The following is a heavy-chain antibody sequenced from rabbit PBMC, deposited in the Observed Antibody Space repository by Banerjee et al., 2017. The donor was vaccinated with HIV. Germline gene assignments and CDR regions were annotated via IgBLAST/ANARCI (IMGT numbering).Heavy chain of an antibody. CDR2: IYAGGSGTT. D-gene: IGHD8-1*01. CDR1: GFSFSSSYY. V-gene: IGHV1S40*01. Sequence: QSLEESGGDLVKPGASLTLTCTASGFSFSSSYYMCWVRQAPGKGLEWIACIYAGGSGTTYYASWAKGRFTISKTSSTTVTLQMTSLTAADTATYFCAREGAWNYAGSSSYTGFDFNLWGPGTLVTVS. J-gene: IGHJ4*01. CDR3: AREGAWNYAGSSSYTGFDFNL.